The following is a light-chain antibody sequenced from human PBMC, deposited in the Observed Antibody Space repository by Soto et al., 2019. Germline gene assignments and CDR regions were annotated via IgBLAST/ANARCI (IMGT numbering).Light chain of an antibody. CDR3: QQGNSLPYT. Sequence: DIQMTQSPSSVSASVGDRVTITCRASQGISRRLAWYQHKPGKAPTLLIYGTSSLQSGVPSRFSGSGSGTDFTLTISSLQPEDFATYYCQQGNSLPYTFGQGTKLEIK. J-gene: IGKJ2*01. V-gene: IGKV1-12*01. CDR2: GTS. CDR1: QGISRR.